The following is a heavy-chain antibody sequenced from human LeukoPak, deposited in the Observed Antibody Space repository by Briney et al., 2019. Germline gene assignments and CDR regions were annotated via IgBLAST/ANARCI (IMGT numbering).Heavy chain of an antibody. J-gene: IGHJ4*02. CDR2: INPNSGGT. V-gene: IGHV1-2*04. CDR1: GYTFTSYD. Sequence: GASVKVSCKASGYTFTSYDINWVRQAPGQGLEWMGWINPNSGGTNYAQEFQGWVTMTRDTSINTAYMELSRLRSDDTAVYYCARDMVSTATPYFDYWGQGTLITVSS. CDR3: ARDMVSTATPYFDY. D-gene: IGHD3-10*01.